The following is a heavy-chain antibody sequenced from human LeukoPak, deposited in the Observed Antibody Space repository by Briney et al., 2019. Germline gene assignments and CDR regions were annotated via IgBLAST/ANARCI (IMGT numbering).Heavy chain of an antibody. CDR2: IYPGDSDT. V-gene: IGHV5-51*01. CDR3: ARPIYSSSWYFAFDI. Sequence: GESLKISCKGSGYSFANYWIGWVRQMPGKGLEWMGIIYPGDSDTRYSPSFQGQVTISADKSISTAYLQWSSLKASDTAMYYCARPIYSSSWYFAFDIWGQGTMVTVSS. J-gene: IGHJ3*02. CDR1: GYSFANYW. D-gene: IGHD6-13*01.